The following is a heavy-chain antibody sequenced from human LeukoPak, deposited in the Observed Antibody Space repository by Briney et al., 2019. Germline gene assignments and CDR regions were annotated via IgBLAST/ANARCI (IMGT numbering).Heavy chain of an antibody. D-gene: IGHD3-3*01. J-gene: IGHJ3*01. CDR3: AREGSNYQLLYGGALDV. CDR1: GFTFSDFY. CDR2: ISSSGSTI. Sequence: KAGGSLRLSCAASGFTFSDFYMTWLRQARGRGREWGSYISSSGSTIYYGDSMKGRFTISRDNAKNSLYLQMNSLRAEDTAVYYCAREGSNYQLLYGGALDVWGQGTMVTVSS. V-gene: IGHV3-11*01.